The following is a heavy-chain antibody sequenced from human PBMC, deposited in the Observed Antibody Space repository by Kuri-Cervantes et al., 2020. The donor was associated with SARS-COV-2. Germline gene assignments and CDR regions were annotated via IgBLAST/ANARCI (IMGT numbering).Heavy chain of an antibody. CDR3: ARGSNWGNVPLDY. CDR2: IYHGGTT. Sequence: ESLKISCGVSGYSLSSGYYWGWIRQPPGRGLEWIGSIYHGGTTYYNPSLKSRVTISIDTSNNHFSLKLSSVTAADTAVYYCARGSNWGNVPLDYWGQETLVTDSS. D-gene: IGHD7-27*01. V-gene: IGHV4-38-2*01. J-gene: IGHJ4*02. CDR1: GYSLSSGYY.